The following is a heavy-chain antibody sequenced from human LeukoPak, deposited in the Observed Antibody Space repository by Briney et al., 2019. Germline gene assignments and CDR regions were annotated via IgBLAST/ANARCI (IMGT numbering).Heavy chain of an antibody. D-gene: IGHD1-26*01. V-gene: IGHV4-59*08. CDR1: GGSISSYY. CDR3: ARLEAIAGAIPRYYYGMDV. J-gene: IGHJ6*02. CDR2: IYYSGST. Sequence: PSETLSLTCTVSGGSISSYYWSWIRQPPGKGLEWIGYIYYSGSTNYNPSLKSRVTISVDTSKNQFSLKLRSVTAADTAVYYCARLEAIAGAIPRYYYGMDVWGQGTTVTVSS.